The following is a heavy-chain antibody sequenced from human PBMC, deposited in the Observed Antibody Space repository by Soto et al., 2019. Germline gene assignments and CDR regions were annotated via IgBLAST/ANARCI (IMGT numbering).Heavy chain of an antibody. J-gene: IGHJ4*02. D-gene: IGHD2-2*01. V-gene: IGHV4-59*01. CDR2: IYYSGST. CDR1: GGSISSYY. Sequence: QVQLQESGPGLVKPSETLSLTRTVSGGSISSYYWSWIRQPPGKGLEWIGYIYYSGSTNYNPSLKSRVTISVDTSKNQFSLKLSSVTAADTAVYYCARVSSGIVVVPAATFDYWGQGTLVTVSS. CDR3: ARVSSGIVVVPAATFDY.